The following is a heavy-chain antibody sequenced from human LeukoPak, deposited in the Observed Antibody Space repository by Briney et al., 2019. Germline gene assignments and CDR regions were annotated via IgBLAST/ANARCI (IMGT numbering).Heavy chain of an antibody. D-gene: IGHD2-2*01. Sequence: SETLSLTCAVYGWSFNDYYWNWIRQPPGKGLEWIGEINARGDTNYNPSLKSRVDISVDTSKKQFSLRLTSMIAADTALYYCARGQVPAARGYNWFDPWGQGTLVTVSS. CDR3: ARGQVPAARGYNWFDP. V-gene: IGHV4-34*01. CDR1: GWSFNDYY. CDR2: INARGDT. J-gene: IGHJ5*02.